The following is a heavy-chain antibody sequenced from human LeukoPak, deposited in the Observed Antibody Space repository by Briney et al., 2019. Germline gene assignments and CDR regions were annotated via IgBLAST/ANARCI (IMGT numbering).Heavy chain of an antibody. CDR3: ARGGIYDYVWGSYRPLDY. D-gene: IGHD3-16*02. CDR1: GFSFSTYN. Sequence: GGSLRLSCAASGFSFSTYNMNWVRRAPGKGLEWVSSISSGSTSINYADSVKGRFTISRDNAKNSLSLQMNSLGAEDTAVYYCARGGIYDYVWGSYRPLDYWGQGALVTVSS. J-gene: IGHJ4*02. V-gene: IGHV3-21*01. CDR2: ISSGSTSI.